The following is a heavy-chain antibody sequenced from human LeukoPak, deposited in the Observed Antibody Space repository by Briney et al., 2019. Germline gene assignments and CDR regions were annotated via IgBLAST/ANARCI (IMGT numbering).Heavy chain of an antibody. CDR3: ARLHLTYYYDSSGSRYFDY. V-gene: IGHV5-51*01. CDR2: IYPGDSDT. CDR1: GYSFTSYW. J-gene: IGHJ4*02. D-gene: IGHD3-22*01. Sequence: GESLKISCKGSGYSFTSYWIGWVRQMPGKGLEWMGIIYPGDSDTRYSPSFQGQVTISADKSISTAYLQRSSLKASDTAMYYCARLHLTYYYDSSGSRYFDYWGQGTLVTVSS.